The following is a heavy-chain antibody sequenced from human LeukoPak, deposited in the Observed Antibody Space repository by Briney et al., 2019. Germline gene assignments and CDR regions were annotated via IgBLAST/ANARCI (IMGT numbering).Heavy chain of an antibody. J-gene: IGHJ3*02. Sequence: SVKVSCKTSGGTFSAASISWVRQAPGQGLEWMGRIIPIMGVTHYAQKFQGRVTITADRSTNTAYMELDSLRSEDTAVYYCARPEIYYYDTSGYFYAFDIWGQGTMVTVSS. D-gene: IGHD3-22*01. V-gene: IGHV1-69*02. CDR2: IIPIMGVT. CDR1: GGTFSAAS. CDR3: ARPEIYYYDTSGYFYAFDI.